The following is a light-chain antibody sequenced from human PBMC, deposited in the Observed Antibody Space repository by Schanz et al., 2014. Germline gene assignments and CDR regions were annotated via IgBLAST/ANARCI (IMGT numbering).Light chain of an antibody. J-gene: IGLJ3*02. Sequence: QSVLTQPPSASGTPGQWVTISCSGSSSNIGSNYVYWYQQIPGTAPKLLIYSNNQRPSGVPDRFSGSKSGTSASLAISGLRSEDEADYHCAAWDDSLNGPVFGGGTKLTVL. CDR3: AAWDDSLNGPV. CDR1: SSNIGSNY. CDR2: SNN. V-gene: IGLV1-47*02.